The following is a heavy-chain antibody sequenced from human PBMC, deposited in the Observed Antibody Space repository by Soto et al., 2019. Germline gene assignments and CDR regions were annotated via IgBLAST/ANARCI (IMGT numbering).Heavy chain of an antibody. Sequence: ASVKVSCKASGYTFTSYDINWVRQATGQGLEWMGWMNPNSGNTGYAQKFQGRVTMTRNTSISTAYMELSSLRSEDTAVYYCARVSEPWLVRGYSIWFDPWGQGTLVTVSS. CDR1: GYTFTSYD. V-gene: IGHV1-8*01. CDR3: ARVSEPWLVRGYSIWFDP. D-gene: IGHD6-19*01. J-gene: IGHJ5*02. CDR2: MNPNSGNT.